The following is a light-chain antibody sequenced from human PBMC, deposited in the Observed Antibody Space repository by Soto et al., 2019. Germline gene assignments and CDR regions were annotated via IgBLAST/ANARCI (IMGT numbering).Light chain of an antibody. Sequence: EIVMTQSPATLSVSPGGRATLSCRASQSISDTLAWYQQKPGQAPRLLIYGASKRATGFPARFSGSGSGTDFTLTIGSLQSEDFAVYYCQQYNNWPWTFGQGTKVEIK. CDR3: QQYNNWPWT. CDR1: QSISDT. J-gene: IGKJ1*01. CDR2: GAS. V-gene: IGKV3-15*01.